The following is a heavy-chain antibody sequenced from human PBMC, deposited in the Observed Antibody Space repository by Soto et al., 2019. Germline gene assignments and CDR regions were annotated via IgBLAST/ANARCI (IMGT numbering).Heavy chain of an antibody. CDR1: GFTFSSYA. J-gene: IGHJ5*02. CDR2: ILSSGGST. D-gene: IGHD2-21*02. V-gene: IGHV3-23*01. Sequence: GGSLRLSCAASGFTFSSYAMNWVRQAPGKGLEWVSGILSSGGSTYYADSVKGRFTISRDNSKNTLYLQMNSLRAEDTAVYYCAKVCGGDCYFPESWGQGTLVTVSS. CDR3: AKVCGGDCYFPES.